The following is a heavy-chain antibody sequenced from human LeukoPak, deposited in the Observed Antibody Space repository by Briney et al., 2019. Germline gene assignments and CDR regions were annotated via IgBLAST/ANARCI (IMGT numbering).Heavy chain of an antibody. V-gene: IGHV3-7*05. CDR2: IRQDGSKK. D-gene: IGHD2-15*01. Sequence: GGSLRLSCAASVFTFSSYWMTWVRQAPGKRLEWVSNIRQDGSKKYYVDSVKGRFTISRDNAKNSLYLRMNSLRAEDTALYYCARDGLSGGSSYGGQGTLVSVSS. CDR3: ARDGLSGGSSY. CDR1: VFTFSSYW. J-gene: IGHJ4*02.